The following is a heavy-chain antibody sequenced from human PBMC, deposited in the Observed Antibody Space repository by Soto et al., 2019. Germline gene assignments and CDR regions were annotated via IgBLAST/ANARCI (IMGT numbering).Heavy chain of an antibody. CDR2: IKSKRDGGTT. CDR3: ATDNCRRGRCTGWDV. J-gene: IGHJ6*04. CDR1: GFTFINAW. D-gene: IGHD2-15*01. Sequence: EVQLVESGGGLVKPGGSLRLSCAASGFTFINAWMSWVRQAPGKGLEWVGRIKSKRDGGTTDYAAPVKDRFTISRDASKNTLYLRVSSLKTEDTAVYYCATDNCRRGRCTGWDVWGKGTTVTVSS. V-gene: IGHV3-15*01.